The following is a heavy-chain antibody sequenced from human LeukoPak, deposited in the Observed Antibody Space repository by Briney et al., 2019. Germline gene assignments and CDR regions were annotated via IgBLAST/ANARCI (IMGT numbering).Heavy chain of an antibody. J-gene: IGHJ4*02. Sequence: SETLSLTCTVSGGSISSSSYYWGWIRQPPGKGLEWIVSICYSGSTYYNPSLKSRVTISVDTSKNQFSLKLSSVTAADTAVYYCARRDFSSGWYRGNYWGQGTLVTVSS. D-gene: IGHD6-19*01. CDR1: GGSISSSSYY. CDR3: ARRDFSSGWYRGNY. CDR2: ICYSGST. V-gene: IGHV4-39*01.